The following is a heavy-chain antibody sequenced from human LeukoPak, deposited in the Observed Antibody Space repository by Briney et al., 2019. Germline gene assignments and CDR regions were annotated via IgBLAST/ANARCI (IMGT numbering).Heavy chain of an antibody. J-gene: IGHJ4*02. Sequence: PGRSLRLSCAASGFTFSSYGMHWARQPPGKGLVWVSRINTDGSTINYADSVRGRFTISRDNANSMLYLQMNSLRVEDTAVYYCVRIRVTTDMVIVDYWGQGTLVTVSS. CDR1: GFTFSSYG. CDR3: VRIRVTTDMVIVDY. D-gene: IGHD5-18*01. V-gene: IGHV3-74*01. CDR2: INTDGSTI.